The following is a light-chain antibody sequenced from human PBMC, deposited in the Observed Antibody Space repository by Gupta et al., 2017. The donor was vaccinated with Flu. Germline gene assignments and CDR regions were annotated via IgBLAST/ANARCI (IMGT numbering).Light chain of an antibody. CDR2: DNN. J-gene: IGLJ3*02. CDR1: SSNIGNNY. CDR3: GTWDSSLSAGCV. V-gene: IGLV1-51*01. Sequence: QSVLTQPPSVSAAPGQKVTISCSGSSSNIGNNYVSWYQQLPGTAPKLLIYDNNKRPSGMPDRVSGSKSGTSATLGITGLQTGDEADYYCGTWDSSLSAGCVFGGGTKLTVL.